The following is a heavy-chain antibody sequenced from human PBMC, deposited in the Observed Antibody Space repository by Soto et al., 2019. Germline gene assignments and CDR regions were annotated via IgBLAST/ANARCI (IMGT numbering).Heavy chain of an antibody. V-gene: IGHV1-18*01. D-gene: IGHD3-3*01. CDR1: GYTFNTYA. CDR3: ARSGGGYDN. Sequence: QVRLVQSGIEVKKPGASVKVSCKTSGYTFNTYALSWMRQAPGQGLEWMGWISAYNGITVYAQVFQGRVTMTTNTSTSTAYLELTSLRSDDTAVYYCARSGGGYDNWGQGTLVTVSS. J-gene: IGHJ4*02. CDR2: ISAYNGIT.